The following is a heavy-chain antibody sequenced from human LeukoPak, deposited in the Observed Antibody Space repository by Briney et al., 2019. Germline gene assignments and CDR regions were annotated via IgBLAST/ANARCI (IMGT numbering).Heavy chain of an antibody. CDR1: GYTFTSYG. D-gene: IGHD3-10*01. J-gene: IGHJ4*02. CDR2: ISAYNGNT. CDR3: AREGTGYYGSGSYYNPLFDY. Sequence: ASVKVSCKASGYTFTSYGIRWVRQAPGQGLEWMGWISAYNGNTNYAQKLQGRVTMTTDTSTSTAYMELRSLRSDDTAVYYCAREGTGYYGSGSYYNPLFDYWGQGTLVTVSS. V-gene: IGHV1-18*01.